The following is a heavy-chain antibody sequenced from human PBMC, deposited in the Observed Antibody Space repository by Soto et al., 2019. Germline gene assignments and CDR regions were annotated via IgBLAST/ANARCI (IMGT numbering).Heavy chain of an antibody. CDR1: GRSISSYY. D-gene: IGHD4-17*01. CDR2: IYYSRST. Sequence: PSETLSLTCTVSGRSISSYYWSWIRQPPGKGLDCIGYIYYSRSTNYNPSLKSRLTISVDTSKNQISLKLPSVTAADTAMYYCARVPTYGDYGKNYYYYYGMDVWGEGTTVTVSS. CDR3: ARVPTYGDYGKNYYYYYGMDV. V-gene: IGHV4-59*12. J-gene: IGHJ6*04.